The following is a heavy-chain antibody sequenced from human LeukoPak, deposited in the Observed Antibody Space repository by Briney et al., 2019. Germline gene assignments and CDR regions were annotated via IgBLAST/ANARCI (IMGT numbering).Heavy chain of an antibody. CDR1: GFTFGDYA. J-gene: IGHJ4*02. V-gene: IGHV3-49*04. CDR2: IRSKTYGGTT. CDR3: ARAYDSMGYYQAH. Sequence: GGSLRLSCPASGFTFGDYAMNWVRQAPGKGLEWVGFIRSKTYGGTTEYAAFVQGRFTISRDDSKSIAYLQMTSLKTEDTAVYYCARAYDSMGYYQAHWGQGTLVTVSS. D-gene: IGHD3-22*01.